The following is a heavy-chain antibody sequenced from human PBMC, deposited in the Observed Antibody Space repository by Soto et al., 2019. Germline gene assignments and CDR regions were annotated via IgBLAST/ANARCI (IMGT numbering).Heavy chain of an antibody. CDR1: GFTFSSYS. CDR3: ARADSGYAHGYYYYGMDV. J-gene: IGHJ6*04. V-gene: IGHV3-48*01. Sequence: EVQLVESGGGLVQPGGSLRLSCAASGFTFSSYSMNWVRQAPGKGLEWVSYISSSSSTIYYADSVKGRFTISRDNAKNSLYMKMNRLRAEYTAVYYCARADSGYAHGYYYYGMDVCGKGTTVTVS. D-gene: IGHD5-12*01. CDR2: ISSSSSTI.